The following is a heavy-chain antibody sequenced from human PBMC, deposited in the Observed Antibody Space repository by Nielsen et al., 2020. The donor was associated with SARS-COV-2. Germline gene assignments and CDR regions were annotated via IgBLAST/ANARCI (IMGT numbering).Heavy chain of an antibody. V-gene: IGHV4-39*07. D-gene: IGHD6-13*01. CDR2: IYHSGST. Sequence: SETLSLTCTVSGGSISSSSYYWGWIRQPPGKGLEWIGSIYHSGSTNYNPSLKSRVTISVDTSKNQFSLKLSSVTAADTAVYYCARDPYPRTVYSSSWSRSDYWGQGTLVTVSS. CDR3: ARDPYPRTVYSSSWSRSDY. CDR1: GGSISSSSYY. J-gene: IGHJ4*02.